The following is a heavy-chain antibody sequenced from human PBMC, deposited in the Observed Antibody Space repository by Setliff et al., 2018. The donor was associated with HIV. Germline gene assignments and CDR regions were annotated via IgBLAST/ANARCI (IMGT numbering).Heavy chain of an antibody. Sequence: GSLRLSCVASGLTFNRYWVRWVRQVPGKGLEWVSTTKYDGSERYDVDTVKGRFIASTDNAKNSVSLLMDSLRVADSGMYYCAGGGVTWTAAVGLDYWGRGTLVTVSS. CDR2: TKYDGSER. CDR3: AGGGVTWTAAVGLDY. J-gene: IGHJ4*02. V-gene: IGHV3-7*01. D-gene: IGHD6-13*01. CDR1: GLTFNRYW.